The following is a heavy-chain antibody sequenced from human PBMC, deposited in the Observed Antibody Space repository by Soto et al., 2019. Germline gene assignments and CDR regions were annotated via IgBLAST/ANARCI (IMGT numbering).Heavy chain of an antibody. J-gene: IGHJ4*02. CDR2: IYPGDSDT. CDR1: EYSFTNYW. D-gene: IGHD2-2*01. Sequence: GESLKISCNGSEYSFTNYWIALVLQMPGKGLEWMGIIYPGDSDTRYSPSFQGQVTISADKSISTAYLQWSSLKASDTAMYYCARQGKYCSSPSCYADYWGQGTLVTVSS. CDR3: ARQGKYCSSPSCYADY. V-gene: IGHV5-51*01.